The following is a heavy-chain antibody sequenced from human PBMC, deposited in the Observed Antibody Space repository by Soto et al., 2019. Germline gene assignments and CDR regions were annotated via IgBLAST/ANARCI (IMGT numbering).Heavy chain of an antibody. Sequence: LRLSCAASGFSFSDYYMTWIRQAPGKGLEWISDISSSGDPTYYADSVRGRFTISRDNAKNSLYLQLNSLRGEDTAVYYCARLLLRPGKFDYWGQGTLVTVSS. J-gene: IGHJ4*02. D-gene: IGHD2-21*01. CDR3: ARLLLRPGKFDY. CDR2: ISSSGDPT. CDR1: GFSFSDYY. V-gene: IGHV3-11*01.